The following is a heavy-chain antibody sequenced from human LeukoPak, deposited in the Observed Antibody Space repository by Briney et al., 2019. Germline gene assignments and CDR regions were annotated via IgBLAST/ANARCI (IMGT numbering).Heavy chain of an antibody. CDR2: ISGSGGST. D-gene: IGHD4-17*01. CDR1: GFTFSSYA. CDR3: AKEPRHDYGDYAIDY. J-gene: IGHJ4*02. Sequence: GGSLRLSCAASGFTFSSYAMSWVRQAPGKGLECVSAISGSGGSTYYADSVKGRFTISRDNSKNTLYLQMNSLSAEDTAVYYCAKEPRHDYGDYAIDYWGQGTLVTVSS. V-gene: IGHV3-23*01.